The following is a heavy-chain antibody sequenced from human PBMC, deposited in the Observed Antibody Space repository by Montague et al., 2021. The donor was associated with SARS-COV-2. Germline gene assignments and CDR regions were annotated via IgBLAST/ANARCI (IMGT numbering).Heavy chain of an antibody. Sequence: SETLSLTCTVSGGSISSSSYYWGWIRQPPGKGLEWIGSIYYSGSTYYNPSLKSRVTISVDTSKNQFSPKLSSVTAADTAVYYCARNVLLWFGELYYSDYWGQGTLVTVSS. D-gene: IGHD3-10*01. CDR3: ARNVLLWFGELYYSDY. V-gene: IGHV4-39*01. CDR1: GGSISSSSYY. CDR2: IYYSGST. J-gene: IGHJ4*02.